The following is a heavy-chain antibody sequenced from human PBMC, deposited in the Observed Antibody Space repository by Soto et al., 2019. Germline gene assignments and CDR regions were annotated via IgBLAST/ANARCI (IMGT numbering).Heavy chain of an antibody. CDR3: AKSNSGTYGGLGY. V-gene: IGHV3-9*01. Sequence: PGGSLRRSWPASGFTFDYYAMHWVRQAPGKGLEWVSFITWNSGSIGYADSVKGRFTISRDNAKNSLYLQVNSLRAEDTALYYCAKSNSGTYGGLGYWGQGTLVTVSS. CDR2: ITWNSGSI. J-gene: IGHJ4*02. CDR1: GFTFDYYA. D-gene: IGHD1-26*01.